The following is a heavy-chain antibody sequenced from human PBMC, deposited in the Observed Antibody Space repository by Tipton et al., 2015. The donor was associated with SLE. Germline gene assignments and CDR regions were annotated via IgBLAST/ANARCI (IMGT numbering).Heavy chain of an antibody. Sequence: TLSLTCTVSGGSISSYYWSWIRQPPGKGLEWIGYIYYSGSTNYNPSPKSRVTISVDTSKNQFSLKLSSVTAADTAVYYCARHPTYGSGDLGLDYWGQGTLVAVSS. D-gene: IGHD3-10*01. J-gene: IGHJ4*02. CDR1: GGSISSYY. V-gene: IGHV4-59*08. CDR3: ARHPTYGSGDLGLDY. CDR2: IYYSGST.